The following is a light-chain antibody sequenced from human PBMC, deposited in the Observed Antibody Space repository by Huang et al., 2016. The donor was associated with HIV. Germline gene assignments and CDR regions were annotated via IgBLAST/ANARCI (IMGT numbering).Light chain of an antibody. J-gene: IGKJ1*01. CDR2: GAS. CDR1: QGVSSN. CDR3: QQYDNWPPWS. V-gene: IGKV3-15*01. Sequence: EIVMPQSPATVSVSPGERVTLSCRASQGVSSNLAWYQQKPGQAPRLLVYGASTRATGIPARFTGSGFGTEFTLTISSLQSEDSAIYYCQQYDNWPPWSFGQGTKVEIK.